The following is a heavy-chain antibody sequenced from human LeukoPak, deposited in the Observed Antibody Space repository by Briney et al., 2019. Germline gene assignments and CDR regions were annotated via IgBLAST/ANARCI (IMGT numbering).Heavy chain of an antibody. CDR3: ARVRWNAFDP. J-gene: IGHJ5*02. CDR2: ISAYNGNT. Sequence: ASVKVSCKASGYTFTNYFMHWVRQAPGQGLEWMGWISAYNGNTNYAQKLQGRVTMTTDTSTSTAYMELRSLRSDDTAVYYCARVRWNAFDPWGQGTLVTVSS. CDR1: GYTFTNYF. D-gene: IGHD1-1*01. V-gene: IGHV1-18*04.